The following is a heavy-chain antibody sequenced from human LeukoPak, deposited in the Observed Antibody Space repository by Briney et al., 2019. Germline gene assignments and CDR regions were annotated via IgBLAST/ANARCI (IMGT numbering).Heavy chain of an antibody. Sequence: PSQTLSLTCTVSGGSISSGGYYWSWIRQHPGKGPEWIGYIYYSGSTYYNPPLKSRVTISVDTSKNQFSLKLSSVTAADTAVYYCAREGFTNWFDPWGQGTLVTVSS. CDR2: IYYSGST. J-gene: IGHJ5*02. CDR1: GGSISSGGYY. V-gene: IGHV4-31*03. CDR3: AREGFTNWFDP.